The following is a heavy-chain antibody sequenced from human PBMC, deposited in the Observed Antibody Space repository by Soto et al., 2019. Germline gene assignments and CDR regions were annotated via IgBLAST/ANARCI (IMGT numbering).Heavy chain of an antibody. CDR1: GGSISSGTYY. D-gene: IGHD2-2*02. J-gene: IGHJ4*02. CDR3: ASTLLPAALQPFDH. CDR2: IYNSGSS. Sequence: SETLSLTCSVSGGSISSGTYYWSWIRQHPGKGLEWIGYIYNSGSSHYSPSLKSRVSISVDTSKNRFSLRLSSVTVADTAVYYCASTLLPAALQPFDHWGQGALVTVSS. V-gene: IGHV4-31*03.